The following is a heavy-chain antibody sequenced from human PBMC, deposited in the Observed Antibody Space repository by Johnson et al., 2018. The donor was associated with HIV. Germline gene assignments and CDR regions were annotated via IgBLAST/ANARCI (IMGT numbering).Heavy chain of an antibody. J-gene: IGHJ3*02. CDR2: IRYDESNK. CDR3: ANPTGSDAFDI. CDR1: GFTFSSYG. V-gene: IGHV3-30*02. Sequence: QLVESGGGVVQPGGSLRLSCAASGFTFSSYGMHWVRQTPGKGLEWVAFIRYDESNKYYADSLKGRFTISRDNSKNTLYLQMNSLRAEDTAVYYCANPTGSDAFDIWGQGTMVTVSS. D-gene: IGHD1-1*01.